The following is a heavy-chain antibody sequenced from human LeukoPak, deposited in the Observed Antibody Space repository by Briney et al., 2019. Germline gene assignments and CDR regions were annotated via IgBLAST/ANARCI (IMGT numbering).Heavy chain of an antibody. V-gene: IGHV3-48*01. J-gene: IGHJ4*02. Sequence: PGGSLRLSCAASGFTFSSYNMTWVRQAPGKGLEWVSYITDSSSTIYYADSVKGRFTISRDNAKNSLYLQMNSLRAEDTAVYYCARGTVTNDYWGQGTLVTVSS. CDR2: ITDSSSTI. D-gene: IGHD4-17*01. CDR1: GFTFSSYN. CDR3: ARGTVTNDY.